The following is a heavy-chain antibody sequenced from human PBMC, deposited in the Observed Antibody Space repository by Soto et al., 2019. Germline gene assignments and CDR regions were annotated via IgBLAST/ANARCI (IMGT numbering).Heavy chain of an antibody. CDR1: GYTFTSYD. J-gene: IGHJ6*02. V-gene: IGHV1-8*01. CDR3: ARGDYDFWSGNYYYYGMDV. Sequence: QVQLVQSGAEVKKPGASVKVSCKASGYTFTSYDINWVRQATGQGLEWMGWMNPNSGNTGYAQKFQGRVTMTRNTSISTAYMELSSLRSEDTAVYYCARGDYDFWSGNYYYYGMDVWGQWTTVTVSS. D-gene: IGHD3-3*01. CDR2: MNPNSGNT.